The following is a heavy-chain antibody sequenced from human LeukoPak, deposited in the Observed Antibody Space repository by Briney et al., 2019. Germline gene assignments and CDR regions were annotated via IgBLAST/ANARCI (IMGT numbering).Heavy chain of an antibody. J-gene: IGHJ4*02. V-gene: IGHV3-23*01. CDR2: ISSSGSDT. CDR1: GFPFSNFP. CDR3: ARGKSGYDWDY. D-gene: IGHD5-12*01. Sequence: GGSLRLSCAASGFPFSNFPMSWVRQPPGKGLEWVSGISSSGSDTYYTESVKGRFTISRDSSKKTVYLEMNSLIPEDTAVYYCARGKSGYDWDYWGQGTLVSVSS.